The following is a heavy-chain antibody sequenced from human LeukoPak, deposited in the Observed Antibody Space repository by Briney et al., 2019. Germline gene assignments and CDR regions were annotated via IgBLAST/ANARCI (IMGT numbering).Heavy chain of an antibody. J-gene: IGHJ6*02. V-gene: IGHV1-46*01. CDR2: INPSGGST. Sequence: ASVKVSCKASGYTFTSYYMHWVRQAPGQGLEWMGIINPSGGSTSYAQKFQGRVTMTRDTSTSTVYMELSSLRSEDTAVYYCANGYCTNGVCYNYGVDVWGQGTTVTVSS. D-gene: IGHD2-8*01. CDR1: GYTFTSYY. CDR3: ANGYCTNGVCYNYGVDV.